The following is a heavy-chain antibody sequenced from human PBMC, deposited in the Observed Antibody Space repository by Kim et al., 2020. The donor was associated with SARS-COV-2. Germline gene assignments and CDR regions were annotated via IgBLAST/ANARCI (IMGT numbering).Heavy chain of an antibody. CDR3: ARRLQTGNWFDP. J-gene: IGHJ5*02. D-gene: IGHD6-25*01. V-gene: IGHV4-31*02. Sequence: NTPSLKSRVTISVNTTKNQFALKLSSVTAADTPVYYGARRLQTGNWFDPWGQGTLVTVSS.